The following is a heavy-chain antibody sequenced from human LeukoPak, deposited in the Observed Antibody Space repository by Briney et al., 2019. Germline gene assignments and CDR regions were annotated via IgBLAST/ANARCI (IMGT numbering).Heavy chain of an antibody. CDR1: GYTFTSYY. J-gene: IGHJ4*02. Sequence: ASVTVSCKASGYTFTSYYMHWVRQAPGQGLEWMGIINPSGGGTSYQQMFQGRVTMTRDTSKNTVYMELNSLSPRDQDVYYRVMVEVRRVIMAVGYCGEGTLVTVS. V-gene: IGHV1-46*01. D-gene: IGHD3-10*01. CDR3: VMVEVRRVIMAVGY. CDR2: INPSGGGT.